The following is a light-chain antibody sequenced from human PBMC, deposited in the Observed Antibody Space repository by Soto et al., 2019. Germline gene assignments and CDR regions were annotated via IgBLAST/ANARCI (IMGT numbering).Light chain of an antibody. CDR2: DVV. CDR3: SSYTSTMTNV. CDR1: SSDVGGFNS. V-gene: IGLV2-14*03. Sequence: QSVLTQPASVSGSPGQSITISCTGTSSDVGGFNSVSWYQLRPGTAPKLILYDVVDRPPGVSYRFSGSKSGNTASLTISGLQAADEADYFCSSYTSTMTNVFVSGTKVTVL. J-gene: IGLJ1*01.